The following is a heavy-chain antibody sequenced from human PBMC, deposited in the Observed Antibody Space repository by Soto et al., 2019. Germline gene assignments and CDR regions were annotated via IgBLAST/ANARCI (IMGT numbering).Heavy chain of an antibody. CDR3: ARGYPNWNYAMRLDCFDP. Sequence: WETLSLTCAVYGGSFSGYYWSWVRQPPGKGLEWIGEINHSGSTNYNPSLKSRVTISVDTSKNQFSLKLSSVTAADTAVYYCARGYPNWNYAMRLDCFDPWGQGTLVTVSS. J-gene: IGHJ5*02. D-gene: IGHD1-7*01. V-gene: IGHV4-34*01. CDR1: GGSFSGYY. CDR2: INHSGST.